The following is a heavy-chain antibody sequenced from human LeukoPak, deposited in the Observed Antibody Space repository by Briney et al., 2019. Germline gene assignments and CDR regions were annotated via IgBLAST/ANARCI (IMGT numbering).Heavy chain of an antibody. Sequence: SETLSLTCTVAGGSISGTYYWSWIRQPPGKGLEWIGYIYYTGTTDSNPSLKSRVTISLDTSKNQFSLNLSSVTAADTAVYYCARRWVYDKRAFDAWGQGTMVTVSS. D-gene: IGHD3-16*01. CDR1: GGSISGTYY. CDR2: IYYTGTT. V-gene: IGHV4-59*08. J-gene: IGHJ3*01. CDR3: ARRWVYDKRAFDA.